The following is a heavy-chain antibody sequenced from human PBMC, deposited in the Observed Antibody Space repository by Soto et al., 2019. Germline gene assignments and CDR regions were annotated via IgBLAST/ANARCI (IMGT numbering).Heavy chain of an antibody. CDR1: GFTFSSYA. D-gene: IGHD6-13*01. J-gene: IGHJ4*02. CDR2: IWYDGSNK. Sequence: GGSLRLSCAASGFTFSSYAMPWVRQAPGKGLEWVAIIWYDGSNKYYADSVKGRFTISRDNSKNMLYLQMNSLRSEDTGVYYCARDQGSSSWVFDYWGQGTLVTVS. V-gene: IGHV3-33*08. CDR3: ARDQGSSSWVFDY.